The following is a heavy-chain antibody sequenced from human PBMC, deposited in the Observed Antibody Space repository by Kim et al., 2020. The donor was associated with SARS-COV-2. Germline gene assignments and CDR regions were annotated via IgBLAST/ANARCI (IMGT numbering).Heavy chain of an antibody. D-gene: IGHD3-10*01. V-gene: IGHV3-9*01. CDR3: EKASITMVQGVIIKAFDY. J-gene: IGHJ4*02. Sequence: GRFTIHRDNAKNSLYLQMNSLRAEETALYYCEKASITMVQGVIIKAFDYWGQGTLVTVSS.